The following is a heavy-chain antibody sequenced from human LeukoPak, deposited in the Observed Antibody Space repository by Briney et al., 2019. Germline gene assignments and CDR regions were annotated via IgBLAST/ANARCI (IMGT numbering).Heavy chain of an antibody. V-gene: IGHV3-11*01. CDR3: AREFGYCSGGSCYSVAFDI. CDR2: ISSSGSTI. J-gene: IGHJ3*02. D-gene: IGHD2-15*01. CDR1: GFTFSDYY. Sequence: GGSLRLSCAASGFTFSDYYMSWIRQAPGKGLEWVSYISSSGSTIYYADSVKGRFTISRDNAKNSLYLQMNSLRAEDTAVHYCAREFGYCSGGSCYSVAFDIWGQGTMVTVSS.